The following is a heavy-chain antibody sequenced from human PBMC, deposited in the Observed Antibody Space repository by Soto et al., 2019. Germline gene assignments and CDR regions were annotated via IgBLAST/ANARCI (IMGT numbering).Heavy chain of an antibody. D-gene: IGHD3-10*01. CDR1: GFTFSTSW. Sequence: EVQLVESGGVLVQPGGSLRVSCGASGFTFSTSWMKWVRQAPGKGLEWVARINGDGSEEYYVDPVRGRFPISRDNVKNSLFLQTNSLRAEDTAVYYCAAGVPPDYWGQGTLVTVSS. CDR3: AAGVPPDY. CDR2: INGDGSEE. J-gene: IGHJ4*02. V-gene: IGHV3-7*01.